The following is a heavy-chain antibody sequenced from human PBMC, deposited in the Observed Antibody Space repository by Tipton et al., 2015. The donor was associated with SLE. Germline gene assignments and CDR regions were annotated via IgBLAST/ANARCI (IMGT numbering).Heavy chain of an antibody. Sequence: SLRLSCAASGFTFSSYSMNWVRQAPGKGLEWVSYISSSSSTIYYPDSVKGRFTISRDNAKNSLYLQMNSLRAEDTAVYYCARGHGIPGPTAFPYWGQGPLVTVSS. V-gene: IGHV3-48*01. D-gene: IGHD1-20*01. CDR1: GFTFSSYS. CDR3: ARGHGIPGPTAFPY. J-gene: IGHJ4*02. CDR2: ISSSSSTI.